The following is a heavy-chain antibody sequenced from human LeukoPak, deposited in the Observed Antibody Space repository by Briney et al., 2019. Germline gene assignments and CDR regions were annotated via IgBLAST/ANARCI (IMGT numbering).Heavy chain of an antibody. CDR1: GYSFTSYW. J-gene: IGHJ4*02. D-gene: IGHD2-21*02. V-gene: IGHV5-51*01. Sequence: GESLKISCKGSGYSFTSYWIGWVRQMPGKGLEWIGFIYPSDSDTRYSPSFQGQVTISADATTNIAFLQWNSLKASDTAIYYCARFRCGGDCHSDFWGQGTLVTVAS. CDR2: IYPSDSDT. CDR3: ARFRCGGDCHSDF.